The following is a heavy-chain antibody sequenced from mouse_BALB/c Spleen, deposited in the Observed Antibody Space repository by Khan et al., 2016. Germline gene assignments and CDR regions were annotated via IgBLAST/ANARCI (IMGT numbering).Heavy chain of an antibody. CDR2: ISYSGST. J-gene: IGHJ3*01. D-gene: IGHD2-14*01. CDR1: GYSITSDYA. Sequence: EVQLQESGPGLVKPSQSLSLTCTVTGYSITSDYAWNWIRQFPGNKLEWMGYISYSGSTSYNPSLKSRISITRDTSKNQFFLQLNSVTTEDTATXYCAMDYRYSWFAYWGQGTLVTVSA. V-gene: IGHV3-2*02. CDR3: AMDYRYSWFAY.